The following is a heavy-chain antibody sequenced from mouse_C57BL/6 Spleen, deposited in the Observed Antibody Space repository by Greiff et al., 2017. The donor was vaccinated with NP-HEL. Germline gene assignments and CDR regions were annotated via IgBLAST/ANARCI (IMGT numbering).Heavy chain of an antibody. J-gene: IGHJ3*01. D-gene: IGHD2-2*01. V-gene: IGHV14-4*01. CDR2: IDPENGDT. Sequence: VHVKQSGAELVRPGASVKLSCTASGFNIKDDYMHWVKQRPEQGLEWIGWIDPENGDTEYASKFQGKATITADTSSNTAYLQLSSLTSEDTAVYYCTTYYGFFADWGKGTLVTVSA. CDR3: TTYYGFFAD. CDR1: GFNIKDDY.